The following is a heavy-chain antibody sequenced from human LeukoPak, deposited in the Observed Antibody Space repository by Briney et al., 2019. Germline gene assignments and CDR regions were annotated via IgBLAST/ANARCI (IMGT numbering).Heavy chain of an antibody. CDR1: AFTFSDYW. Sequence: GSLRLSFAASAFTFSDYWMRWVRQAPGKGLGGVAFIRYDGNNQYYADSVKGRFTVSRDNAQNTRYLQVNSLRPEDTAVYYCAKDRDIVTTSYMDVWGKGTTVTISS. D-gene: IGHD5-12*01. V-gene: IGHV3-30*02. CDR3: AKDRDIVTTSYMDV. CDR2: IRYDGNNQ. J-gene: IGHJ6*03.